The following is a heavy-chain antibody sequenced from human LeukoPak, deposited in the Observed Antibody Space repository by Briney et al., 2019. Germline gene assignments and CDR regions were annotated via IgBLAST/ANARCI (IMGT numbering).Heavy chain of an antibody. D-gene: IGHD6-13*01. CDR1: GYTFTSYD. Sequence: ASVKVSCKASGYTFTSYDTNWVRQATGQGLEWMGWMNPNSGNTGYAQKFQGRVTMTRNTSISTAYMELSSLRSEDTAVYYCAKYSSSWYTPDYYGMDVWGQGTTVTVSS. J-gene: IGHJ6*02. CDR3: AKYSSSWYTPDYYGMDV. V-gene: IGHV1-8*01. CDR2: MNPNSGNT.